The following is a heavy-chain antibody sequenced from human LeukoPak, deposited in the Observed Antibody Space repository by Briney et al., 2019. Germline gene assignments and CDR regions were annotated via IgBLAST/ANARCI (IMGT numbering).Heavy chain of an antibody. CDR3: ARVVVVAATGVRWFDP. CDR1: GFTFSSYW. CDR2: IKQDGSEK. J-gene: IGHJ5*02. Sequence: GGSLRLSCAASGFTFSSYWMSWVRQAPGKGLEWVAHIKQDGSEKYYVDSVKGRFTISRDNAKNSLYLQMNSLRAEDTAVYYCARVVVVAATGVRWFDPWGQGTLVTVSS. V-gene: IGHV3-7*01. D-gene: IGHD2-15*01.